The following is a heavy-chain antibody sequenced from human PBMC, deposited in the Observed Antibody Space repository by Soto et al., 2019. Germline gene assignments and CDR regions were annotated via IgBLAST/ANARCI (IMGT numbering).Heavy chain of an antibody. Sequence: QVQLVQSGAEVKKPGASVKVSCKASGYTFTGYYMHWVRQAPGQGLEWMGWINPNSGGTNYAQKFQGRVTMTMDTSISTAYMELSRLRSDDTAVYYCAREFGDSEGYYYYGMDVWGQGTTVTVSS. CDR3: AREFGDSEGYYYYGMDV. CDR2: INPNSGGT. J-gene: IGHJ6*02. V-gene: IGHV1-2*02. CDR1: GYTFTGYY. D-gene: IGHD4-17*01.